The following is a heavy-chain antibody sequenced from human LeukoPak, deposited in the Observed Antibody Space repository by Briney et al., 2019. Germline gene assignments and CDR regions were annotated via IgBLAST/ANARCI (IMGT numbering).Heavy chain of an antibody. D-gene: IGHD6-19*01. Sequence: SETLSLTCTVSGGSISSYYWSWIRQPPGKGLDWIGYIYYSGSTNYNPSLNSRVTISVDTSKNQFSLKLSSVTAADTAVYYCARDGSGWYGMDVWGKGTTVTVSS. J-gene: IGHJ6*04. CDR3: ARDGSGWYGMDV. CDR1: GGSISSYY. CDR2: IYYSGST. V-gene: IGHV4-59*01.